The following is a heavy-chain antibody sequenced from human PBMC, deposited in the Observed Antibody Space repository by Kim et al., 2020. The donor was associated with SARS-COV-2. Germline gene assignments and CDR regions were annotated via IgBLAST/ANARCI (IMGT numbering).Heavy chain of an antibody. CDR2: LTPNSGYT. V-gene: IGHV1-46*01. CDR1: GYTFTSNH. D-gene: IGHD1-20*01. Sequence: ASVKVSCKASGYTFTSNHMHWVRQAPGQGLEWMGLLTPNSGYTSYAERFQGRATMTRDTSTSTVYMELTSLTSEDTAVYYCARDLSDNWSFDYWGQGTLVTVSS. J-gene: IGHJ4*02. CDR3: ARDLSDNWSFDY.